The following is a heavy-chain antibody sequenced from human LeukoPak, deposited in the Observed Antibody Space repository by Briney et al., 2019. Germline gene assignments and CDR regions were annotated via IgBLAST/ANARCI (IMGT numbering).Heavy chain of an antibody. CDR3: AKDPAYYDFWSGYPPEPDY. CDR2: ISGSGGST. D-gene: IGHD3-3*01. V-gene: IGHV3-23*01. J-gene: IGHJ4*02. CDR1: GFTFSSYV. Sequence: GGSLRLSCAASGFTFSSYVMSWVRQAPGKGLEWVSAISGSGGSTYYADSVKGRFTISRDNSKNTLYLQMNSLRAEDTAVYYCAKDPAYYDFWSGYPPEPDYWGQGTLVTVSS.